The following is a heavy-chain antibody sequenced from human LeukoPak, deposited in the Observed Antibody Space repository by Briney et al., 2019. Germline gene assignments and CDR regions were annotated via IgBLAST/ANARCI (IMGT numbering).Heavy chain of an antibody. D-gene: IGHD6-13*01. V-gene: IGHV3-20*04. CDR1: GFTFENFG. CDR2: INWNGGST. Sequence: PGGSLRLSCAASGFTFENFGMSWVRQVPGKGLEWVSGINWNGGSTGYADSVKGRFTISRDNAKNSLYLQMNSLRAEDTAVYYCATSRGSWPDYLHYWGQGTLVTVSS. CDR3: ATSRGSWPDYLHY. J-gene: IGHJ4*02.